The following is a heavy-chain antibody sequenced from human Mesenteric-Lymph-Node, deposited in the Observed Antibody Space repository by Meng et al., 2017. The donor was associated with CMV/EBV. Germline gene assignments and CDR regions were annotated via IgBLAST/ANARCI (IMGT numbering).Heavy chain of an antibody. CDR2: IDWDGGST. Sequence: SCAASGFTFDDCGMSWVRQAPGKGLEWVSGIDWDGGSTGYADSVKGRFTISRDNAKNSLYLQMNSLRAEDTALYYCARVGRGGSDFDHWGQGTLVTVSS. D-gene: IGHD3-16*01. J-gene: IGHJ4*02. V-gene: IGHV3-20*04. CDR3: ARVGRGGSDFDH. CDR1: GFTFDDCG.